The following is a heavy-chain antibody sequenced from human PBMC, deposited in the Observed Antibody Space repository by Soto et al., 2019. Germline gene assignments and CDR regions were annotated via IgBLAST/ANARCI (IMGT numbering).Heavy chain of an antibody. CDR1: GFTFSSYS. V-gene: IGHV3-21*01. CDR3: VRDRFSGSYYGY. CDR2: ISSSRSYI. D-gene: IGHD1-26*01. J-gene: IGHJ4*02. Sequence: GGSLRLSCAASGFTFSSYSMNWVRQAPGKGLEWVTYISSSRSYIYYADSVKGRFTISRDNAKNSLYLQMNSLRDEDMAVYYCVRDRFSGSYYGYWGQGTLVTVSS.